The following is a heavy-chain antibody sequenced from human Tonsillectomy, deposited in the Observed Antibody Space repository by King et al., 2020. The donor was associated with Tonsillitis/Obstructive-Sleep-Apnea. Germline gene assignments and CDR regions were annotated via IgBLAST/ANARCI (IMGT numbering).Heavy chain of an antibody. D-gene: IGHD2-15*01. CDR1: GFTFSSYG. Sequence: VQLVESGGGVVQPGRSLRLSCAASGFTFSSYGMHWVRQAPGKGLEWVAVIWYDGSNKYYAESVKGRFTISRENSKNTLYLQMNSLRAEDTAVYYCASNSEYCSGGSCYWGYFDYWGQGTLVTVSS. J-gene: IGHJ4*02. CDR3: ASNSEYCSGGSCYWGYFDY. CDR2: IWYDGSNK. V-gene: IGHV3-33*01.